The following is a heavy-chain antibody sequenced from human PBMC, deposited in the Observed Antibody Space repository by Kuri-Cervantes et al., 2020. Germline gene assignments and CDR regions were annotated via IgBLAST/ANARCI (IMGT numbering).Heavy chain of an antibody. CDR2: IWSGGKNE. J-gene: IGHJ4*02. CDR3: ATREACSSGVCYGLQY. Sequence: GESLKISCAASGFTFSSYGMHWVRQAPGKGLEWVAIIWSGGKNEYYADSVKGRFTLSRDNSKNTGSLQMSSLRTEDTAVYYCATREACSSGVCYGLQYWGQGTLVTVSS. V-gene: IGHV3-30*02. D-gene: IGHD2-8*01. CDR1: GFTFSSYG.